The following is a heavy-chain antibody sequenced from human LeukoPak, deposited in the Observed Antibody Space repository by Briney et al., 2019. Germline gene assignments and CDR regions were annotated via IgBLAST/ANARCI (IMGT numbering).Heavy chain of an antibody. J-gene: IGHJ4*02. CDR1: GFNFDDYV. Sequence: PGGSLRLSCAASGFNFDDYVMHWVRQAPGKGLEWVYFISGDGGATYYADSAKGRFTISRDNGRKSLYLQMDSLRTEDTALYYCAKGGYTYGGRLFDYWGQGTLVTVSS. CDR2: ISGDGGAT. D-gene: IGHD5-18*01. V-gene: IGHV3-43*02. CDR3: AKGGYTYGGRLFDY.